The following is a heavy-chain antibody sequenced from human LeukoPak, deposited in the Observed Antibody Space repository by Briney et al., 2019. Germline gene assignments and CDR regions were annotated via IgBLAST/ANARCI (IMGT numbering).Heavy chain of an antibody. V-gene: IGHV3-23*01. J-gene: IGHJ5*02. CDR2: ISGSGGST. CDR1: GFTFSSYG. Sequence: PGGSLRLSCAASGFTFSSYGMSWVRQAPGKGLEWVSAISGSGGSTYYADSVKGRFTISRDNSKNTLYLQMNSLRAEDTAVYYCAKDDAGGDSGYDYPNWFDPWGQGTLVTVSS. CDR3: AKDDAGGDSGYDYPNWFDP. D-gene: IGHD5-12*01.